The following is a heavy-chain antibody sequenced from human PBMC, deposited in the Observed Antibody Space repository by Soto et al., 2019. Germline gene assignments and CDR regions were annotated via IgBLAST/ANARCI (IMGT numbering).Heavy chain of an antibody. CDR2: ISAYNGNT. D-gene: IGHD3-16*02. Sequence: QVQLVQSGAEVKKPGASVKVSCKASGYTFTSYGISWVRQAPGQGLEWMGWISAYNGNTTYAQKLQGRVTMTTDTSTSTAYMELRSLRSDDTAVYYCARSNQGGLFGGVIVGAFDIWGQGTMVTVSS. V-gene: IGHV1-18*01. CDR1: GYTFTSYG. CDR3: ARSNQGGLFGGVIVGAFDI. J-gene: IGHJ3*02.